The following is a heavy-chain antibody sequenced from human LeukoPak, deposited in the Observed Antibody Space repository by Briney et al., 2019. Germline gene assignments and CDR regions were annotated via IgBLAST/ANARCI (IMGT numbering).Heavy chain of an antibody. CDR3: ARAVLRDFRLDY. V-gene: IGHV1-69*13. D-gene: IGHD3-9*01. CDR1: GGTFSSYA. CDR2: IIPIFGTA. Sequence: SVKVSCKASGGTFSSYAISWVRQAPGQGLEWMGGIIPIFGTANYAQKFQGRVTITADESTSTAYMELSSLGSEDTAVYYCARAVLRDFRLDYWGQGTLVTVSS. J-gene: IGHJ4*02.